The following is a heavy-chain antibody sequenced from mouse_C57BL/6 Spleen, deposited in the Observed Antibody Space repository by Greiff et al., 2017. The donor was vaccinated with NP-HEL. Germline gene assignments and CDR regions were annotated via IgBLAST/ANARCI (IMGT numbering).Heavy chain of an antibody. CDR3: ARKKRAGAMDY. V-gene: IGHV1-59*01. CDR1: GYTFTSYW. J-gene: IGHJ4*01. Sequence: QVQLQQPGAELVRPGTSVKLSCKASGYTFTSYWMHWVKQRPGQGLEWIGVIDPSDSYTNYNQKFKGKATLTVDTSSSTAYMQLSSLTSEDSAVYYCARKKRAGAMDYWGQGTSVTVSS. D-gene: IGHD3-3*01. CDR2: IDPSDSYT.